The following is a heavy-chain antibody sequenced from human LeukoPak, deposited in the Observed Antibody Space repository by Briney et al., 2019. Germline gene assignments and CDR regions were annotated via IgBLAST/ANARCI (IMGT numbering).Heavy chain of an antibody. CDR1: GYSISSGYY. V-gene: IGHV4-38-2*02. Sequence: SETLSLTCTVSGYSISSGYYWGWIRQPPGKGLEWIGNIYHNGGTNYNPSLKSRVTISVDTSKNQFSLKLSSVTAADTAVYYCARLYSSSPGTLYYYYYMDVWGKGTTVTVSS. D-gene: IGHD6-13*01. J-gene: IGHJ6*03. CDR2: IYHNGGT. CDR3: ARLYSSSPGTLYYYYYMDV.